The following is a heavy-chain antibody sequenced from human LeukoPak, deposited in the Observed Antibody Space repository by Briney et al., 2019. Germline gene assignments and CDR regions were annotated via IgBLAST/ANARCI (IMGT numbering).Heavy chain of an antibody. CDR2: IGSKAYGGTT. V-gene: IGHV3-49*03. CDR1: GFTFGDYA. D-gene: IGHD6-13*01. J-gene: IGHJ5*02. CDR3: SSHPYSSTWYLPP. Sequence: SGGSLRLSCTVSGFTFGDYAMSWFRQAPEKGLEWVGFIGSKAYGGTTEYAASVKGRFIISRDDSKSIAYLQMNSLKIEDTAVYYCSSHPYSSTWYLPPWGQGTLVTVSS.